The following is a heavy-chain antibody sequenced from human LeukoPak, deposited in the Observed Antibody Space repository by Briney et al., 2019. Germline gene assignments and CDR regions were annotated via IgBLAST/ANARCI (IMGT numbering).Heavy chain of an antibody. D-gene: IGHD1-26*01. CDR3: AAGVGATPFDY. J-gene: IGHJ4*02. CDR2: INDSGST. V-gene: IGHV4-34*01. Sequence: SETLSLTCGVYGGPFSGYYWSWIRQPPGKGLEWIGEINDSGSTNYNPSLKSRATISADTSKNQFSLNLSSVTAADTAVYYCAAGVGATPFDYWGQGTLVTVSS. CDR1: GGPFSGYY.